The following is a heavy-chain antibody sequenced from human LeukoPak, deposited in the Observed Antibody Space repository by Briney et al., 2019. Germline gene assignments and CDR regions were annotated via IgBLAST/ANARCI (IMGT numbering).Heavy chain of an antibody. V-gene: IGHV4-4*07. D-gene: IGHD3-10*01. Sequence: SETLSLTCTVSGGSISSYYWIWIRQPAGKGLEWIGRIYPIGSTKYNPSLKSPVTISVDNTKNQFSLRLRSATAADTAVYYCARGRGSGSTLNWFDPGGQGTLVSVSS. CDR1: GGSISSYY. J-gene: IGHJ5*02. CDR2: IYPIGST. CDR3: ARGRGSGSTLNWFDP.